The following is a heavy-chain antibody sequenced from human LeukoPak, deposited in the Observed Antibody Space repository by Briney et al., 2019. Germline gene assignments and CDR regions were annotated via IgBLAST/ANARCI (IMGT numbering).Heavy chain of an antibody. CDR2: ISYDGSNK. J-gene: IGHJ4*02. V-gene: IGHV3-30*18. CDR3: AKEGEVDSSGYYYFDH. D-gene: IGHD3-22*01. CDR1: GFTFSSYG. Sequence: PGRSLRLSCAASGFTFSSYGMHWVRQAPGKGLEWVAVISYDGSNKYYADSVKGRFTISRDNSKNTLYLQMNSLRAEDTAVYYCAKEGEVDSSGYYYFDHWGQGTLVTVSS.